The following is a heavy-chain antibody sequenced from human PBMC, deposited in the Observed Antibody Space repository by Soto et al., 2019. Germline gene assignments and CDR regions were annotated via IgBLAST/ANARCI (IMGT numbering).Heavy chain of an antibody. J-gene: IGHJ4*02. CDR1: GFTFSDYY. CDR2: ISSSSSYT. V-gene: IGHV3-11*06. CDR3: ARGAGRLDPTILGVNFDY. D-gene: IGHD3-3*01. Sequence: QVQLVESGGGLVKPGGSLRLSCAASGFTFSDYYMSWIRQAPGKGLEWVSYISSSSSYTNYADSVKGRFTISRDNAKNSLYLQMNRLRGEDTAVYYCARGAGRLDPTILGVNFDYWGQGTLVTVSS.